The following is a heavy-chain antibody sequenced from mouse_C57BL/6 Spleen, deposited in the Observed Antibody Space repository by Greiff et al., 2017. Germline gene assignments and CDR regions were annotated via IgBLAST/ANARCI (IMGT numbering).Heavy chain of an antibody. D-gene: IGHD4-1*01. Sequence: EVQGVESGGGLVQPGGSLSLSCAASGFTFTDYYMSWVRQPPGKALEWLGFIRNKANGYTTEYSTSVKGRFTISRDNSQSILYLQMNALRAEDSATYYCARGWDGGYFDVWGTGTTVTVSS. V-gene: IGHV7-3*01. CDR2: IRNKANGYTT. J-gene: IGHJ1*03. CDR1: GFTFTDYY. CDR3: ARGWDGGYFDV.